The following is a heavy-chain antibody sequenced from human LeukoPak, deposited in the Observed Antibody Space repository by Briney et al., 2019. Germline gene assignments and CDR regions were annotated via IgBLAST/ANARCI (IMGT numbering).Heavy chain of an antibody. J-gene: IGHJ4*02. Sequence: GGSLSLSWIVAGFTFGVFTMNWVRQAAGKGLEWVGLIRSKAYGGTTEYAASVKGRFIISRDDSKSIAYLQMNSLKTEDTAVYYCVGEYFDHWGQGTLVTVSS. CDR1: GFTFGVFT. CDR3: VGEYFDH. CDR2: IRSKAYGGTT. V-gene: IGHV3-49*04. D-gene: IGHD3-10*01.